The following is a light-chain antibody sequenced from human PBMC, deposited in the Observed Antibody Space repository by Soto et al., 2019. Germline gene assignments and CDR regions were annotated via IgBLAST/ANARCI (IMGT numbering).Light chain of an antibody. V-gene: IGLV2-8*01. CDR1: SSDVGGYDY. J-gene: IGLJ1*01. Sequence: QSVLTQPPFASGSPGQSVTISCTGTSSDVGGYDYVSWYQQHPGKAPKLMIYEVTKRPSGVPDRFSGSKSGNTASLTVSGLQAEDEGDYYCSSYAGSNNFVFGTGTKVTVL. CDR3: SSYAGSNNFV. CDR2: EVT.